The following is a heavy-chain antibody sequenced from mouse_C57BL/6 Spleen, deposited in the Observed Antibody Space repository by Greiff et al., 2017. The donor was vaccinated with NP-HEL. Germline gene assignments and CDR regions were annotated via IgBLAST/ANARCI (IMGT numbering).Heavy chain of an antibody. V-gene: IGHV1-15*01. CDR2: IDPETGGT. CDR1: GYTFTDYE. Sequence: VQLQQSGAELVRPGASVTLSCKASGYTFTDYEMHWVKQTPVHGLEWIGAIDPETGGTAYNQKFKGKAILTADKSSSTAYMELRSLTSEDSAVYYCTRGERGYYFDYWGQGTTLTVSS. J-gene: IGHJ2*01. CDR3: TRGERGYYFDY.